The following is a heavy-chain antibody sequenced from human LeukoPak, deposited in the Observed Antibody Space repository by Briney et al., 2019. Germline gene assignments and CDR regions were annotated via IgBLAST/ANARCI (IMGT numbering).Heavy chain of an antibody. CDR3: AKDLQLWLVYYYGMDV. D-gene: IGHD5-18*01. CDR2: ISYGGSNK. CDR1: GFTFSSYG. J-gene: IGHJ6*02. Sequence: PGGSLRLSCAASGFTFSSYGMHWVRQAPGKGLEWVAVISYGGSNKYYADSVKGRFTISRDNSKNTLYLQMNSLRAEDTAVYYCAKDLQLWLVYYYGMDVWGQGTTVTVSS. V-gene: IGHV3-30*18.